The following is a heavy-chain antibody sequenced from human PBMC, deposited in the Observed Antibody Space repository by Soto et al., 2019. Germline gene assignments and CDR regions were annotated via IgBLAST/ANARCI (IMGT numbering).Heavy chain of an antibody. V-gene: IGHV1-46*01. CDR1: GYTFTHYY. Sequence: GASVNVSCKASGYTFTHYYMHWVRQAPGQGPEWVGVINPSTLVTSYAQKFQGRVTMTRDTSTSTVYMELNSLISEDTAVYYCARNGQTYDYYFFDNWGQGTLVTVSS. J-gene: IGHJ4*02. CDR2: INPSTLVT. CDR3: ARNGQTYDYYFFDN. D-gene: IGHD5-12*01.